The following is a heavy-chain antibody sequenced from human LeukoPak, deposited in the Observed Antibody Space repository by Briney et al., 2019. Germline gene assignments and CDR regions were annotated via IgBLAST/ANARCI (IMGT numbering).Heavy chain of an antibody. CDR1: GGSISSASYY. D-gene: IGHD4-17*01. J-gene: IGHJ6*02. Sequence: SETLSLTCTVSGGSISSASYYWGWIRQPPGEGLEWIASIYYRGSTYYNPSLKSRVTMSVDTSKSQFSLKLSSVTAADTAVYYCTRDGHFNYAMDVWGRGTPVTVSS. V-gene: IGHV4-39*07. CDR3: TRDGHFNYAMDV. CDR2: IYYRGST.